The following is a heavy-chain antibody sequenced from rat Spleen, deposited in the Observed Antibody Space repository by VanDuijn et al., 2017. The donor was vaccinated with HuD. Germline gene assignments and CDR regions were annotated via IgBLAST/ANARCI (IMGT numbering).Heavy chain of an antibody. CDR2: MRYDGDT. D-gene: IGHD1-4*01. J-gene: IGHJ2*01. V-gene: IGHV2S30*01. CDR3: TSLFLPHSRAFDY. Sequence: QVQLKESGPGLVQPSQTLSLTCTVSGFSLTGNNIYWVRQPPGKGLEWMGRMRYDGDTSYNSTLKSRLIISRDTSKSQVFLKMNSLQTDDTAIYFCTSLFLPHSRAFDYWGQGVMVTVSS. CDR1: GFSLTGNN.